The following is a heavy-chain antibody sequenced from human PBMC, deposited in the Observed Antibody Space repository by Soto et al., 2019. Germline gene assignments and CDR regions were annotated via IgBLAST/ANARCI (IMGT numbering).Heavy chain of an antibody. Sequence: EVQLLESGGGLIQPGGSLRLSCAASGFTFSSYAMSWVRQAPGKGLEWVSGISAGGVSTYYADSVKGRFTISRDNSKNTLFLKMNSLRAEDTAVYYCAKVLLIGTSADYWGQGTLVTVSS. CDR3: AKVLLIGTSADY. D-gene: IGHD1-20*01. J-gene: IGHJ4*02. V-gene: IGHV3-23*01. CDR2: ISAGGVST. CDR1: GFTFSSYA.